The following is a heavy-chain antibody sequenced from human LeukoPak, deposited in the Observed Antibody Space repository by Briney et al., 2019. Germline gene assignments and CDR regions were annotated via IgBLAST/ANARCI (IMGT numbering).Heavy chain of an antibody. D-gene: IGHD6-13*01. J-gene: IGHJ4*02. CDR3: ARLEAAAGTFDY. V-gene: IGHV4-59*08. CDR1: GGSISSYY. Sequence: PSETLSLTCTVSGGSISSYYWSWIRQLPGKGLEWIGYIYYSGSTNYNPSLKSRVTISVDTSKNQFSLKLSSVTAADTAVYYCARLEAAAGTFDYWGQGTLVTVSS. CDR2: IYYSGST.